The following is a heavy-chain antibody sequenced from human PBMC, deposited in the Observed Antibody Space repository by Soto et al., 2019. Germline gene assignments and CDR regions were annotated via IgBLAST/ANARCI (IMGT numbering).Heavy chain of an antibody. J-gene: IGHJ3*02. CDR3: ARDFNYYDGSGPAPDVFDI. V-gene: IGHV1-46*01. Sequence: GASVKVSCKASGYTFTSYYMHWVRQAPGQGLEWMGIINPSGGSTSYAQKFQGRVTMTRDTSTSTVYMELSSLRSEDTAVYYCARDFNYYDGSGPAPDVFDIWGKGTMVTVSS. CDR2: INPSGGST. D-gene: IGHD3-22*01. CDR1: GYTFTSYY.